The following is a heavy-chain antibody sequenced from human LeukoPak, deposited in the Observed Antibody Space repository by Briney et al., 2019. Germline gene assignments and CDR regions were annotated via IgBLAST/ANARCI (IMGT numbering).Heavy chain of an antibody. D-gene: IGHD3-22*01. J-gene: IGHJ4*02. CDR2: IYYSGST. CDR1: GGSISSYY. CDR3: ASVSSGYYSRNYFDY. V-gene: IGHV4-59*08. Sequence: PSETLTLTCTVSGGSISSYYWSWLRQPPGKGLEGIGYIYYSGSTNYNPSLKSRLTISVDTSKNQFSLKLSSVTAADTAVYYCASVSSGYYSRNYFDYWGQGTLVTVSS.